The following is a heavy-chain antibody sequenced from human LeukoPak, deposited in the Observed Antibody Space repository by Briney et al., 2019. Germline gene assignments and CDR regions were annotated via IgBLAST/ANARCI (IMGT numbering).Heavy chain of an antibody. CDR3: AELGITMIGGV. CDR1: GFTLSSYE. CDR2: ISSSGSTI. V-gene: IGHV3-48*03. J-gene: IGHJ6*04. Sequence: GSLRLSCAASGFTLSSYEMNWVRQAPGKGLEWVSYISSSGSTIYYADSVKGRFTISRDNAKNSLCLQMNSLRAEDTAVYYCAELGITMIGGVWGKGTTVTISS. D-gene: IGHD3-10*02.